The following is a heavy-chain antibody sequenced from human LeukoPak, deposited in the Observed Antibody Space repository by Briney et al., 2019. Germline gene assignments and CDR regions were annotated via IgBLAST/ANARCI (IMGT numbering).Heavy chain of an antibody. D-gene: IGHD3-22*01. CDR3: ARHYDSSGYFDY. Sequence: GGSLRLSCAASGFTFSSYAMSWVRQAPGKGLEWVSAISGSGGSTYYADSVKGRFTISRDNSKNTLYLQMNSLRAEDTAVYYCARHYDSSGYFDYWGQGTLVTVSS. CDR2: ISGSGGST. J-gene: IGHJ4*02. V-gene: IGHV3-23*01. CDR1: GFTFSSYA.